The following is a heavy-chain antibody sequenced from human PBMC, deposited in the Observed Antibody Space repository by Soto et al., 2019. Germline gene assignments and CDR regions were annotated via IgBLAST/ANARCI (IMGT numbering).Heavy chain of an antibody. D-gene: IGHD1-26*01. CDR2: TYYRSKWYN. J-gene: IGHJ5*01. CDR3: VRLIGNSWLDF. V-gene: IGHV6-1*01. Sequence: QVQLQQSEPGLVKPSQTLSLTCAISGDSVSSSSVTWNWIRQSPSRGLEWLGRTYYRSKWYNDYAESVKSRITINPDTSKNPFSLHLNSVTPEDTAVYYCVRLIGNSWLDFWGQGTLVTVSS. CDR1: GDSVSSSSVT.